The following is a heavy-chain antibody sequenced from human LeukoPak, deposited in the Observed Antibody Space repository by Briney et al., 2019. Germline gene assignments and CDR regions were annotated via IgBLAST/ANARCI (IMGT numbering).Heavy chain of an antibody. Sequence: SVKVSCKVSGYTITELSMHWVRQAPGKGLEWMGGFDPEDGETIYAQKFQGRVTMTEDTSTDTAYMELSSLRSEDTAVYYCATGSSGPYYFDYWGQGTLVTVSS. V-gene: IGHV1-24*01. CDR1: GYTITELS. CDR3: ATGSSGPYYFDY. CDR2: FDPEDGET. D-gene: IGHD6-19*01. J-gene: IGHJ4*02.